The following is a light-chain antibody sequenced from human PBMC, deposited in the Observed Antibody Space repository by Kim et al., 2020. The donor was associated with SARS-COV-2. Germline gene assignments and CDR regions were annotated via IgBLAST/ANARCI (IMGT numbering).Light chain of an antibody. Sequence: VALGQTVRITCQGASLRSSYATWSKQKPGQAPLLVIYGKNNRPSVSPDRFSGSSSGNTASLTITGTQAGDEADYYCNSRDSNDNVVFGGGPKLTVL. V-gene: IGLV3-19*01. CDR2: GKN. CDR1: SLRSSY. J-gene: IGLJ2*01. CDR3: NSRDSNDNVV.